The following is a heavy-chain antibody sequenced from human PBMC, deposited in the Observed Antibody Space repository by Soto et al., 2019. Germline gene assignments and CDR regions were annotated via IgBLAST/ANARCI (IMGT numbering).Heavy chain of an antibody. D-gene: IGHD6-19*01. Sequence: PSETLSLTCAVYGGSFGGYYWSWIRQPPGKGLEWLGELNHSGSTNYNPSLKSRVTISVDTSKNQFSLKLSSVTAADTAVYYCARLAAVSSALDYWGQGTLVTVSS. CDR1: GGSFGGYY. V-gene: IGHV4-34*01. CDR2: LNHSGST. J-gene: IGHJ4*02. CDR3: ARLAAVSSALDY.